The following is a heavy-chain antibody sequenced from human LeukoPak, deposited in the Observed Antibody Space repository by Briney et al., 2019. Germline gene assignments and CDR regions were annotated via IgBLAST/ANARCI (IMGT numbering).Heavy chain of an antibody. V-gene: IGHV3-7*01. J-gene: IGHJ5*02. CDR2: IKQDGSEK. D-gene: IGHD6-6*01. Sequence: GGSLRLSCAASGFTFSSYWTSWVRQAPGKGLEWVANIKQDGSEKYYVDSVKGRFTISRDNAKNSLYLQMNSLRAEDTAVYYCARSYSSSSNWFDPWGQGTLVTVSS. CDR3: ARSYSSSSNWFDP. CDR1: GFTFSSYW.